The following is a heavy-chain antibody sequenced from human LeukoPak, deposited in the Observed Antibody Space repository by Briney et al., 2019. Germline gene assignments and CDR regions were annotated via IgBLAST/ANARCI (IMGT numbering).Heavy chain of an antibody. V-gene: IGHV3-33*06. Sequence: GGSLRLSCAASGFTFSSYGMHWVRQAPGKGLEWVAVIWYDGSHKYYADSVKGRFTISRDNSKNTLYLQMNSLRAEDTAVYYCAKPSGILLITNPQSWGQGTLVTVSS. CDR1: GFTFSSYG. D-gene: IGHD1-26*01. CDR2: IWYDGSHK. CDR3: AKPSGILLITNPQS. J-gene: IGHJ5*02.